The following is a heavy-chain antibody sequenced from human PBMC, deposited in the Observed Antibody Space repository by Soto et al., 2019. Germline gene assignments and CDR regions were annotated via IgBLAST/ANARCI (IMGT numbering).Heavy chain of an antibody. J-gene: IGHJ6*02. CDR1: GDSVSSNSAA. CDR2: TYYRSKWYN. Sequence: QSQTLSLPCAISGDSVSSNSAAWNWIRQSPSRGLEWLGRTYYRSKWYNDYAVSVKSRITINPDTSKNQFSLQLNSVTPEDTAVYYCARDLAAGTELHYYYYYGMDVWGQGTTVTVSS. CDR3: ARDLAAGTELHYYYYYGMDV. D-gene: IGHD1-1*01. V-gene: IGHV6-1*01.